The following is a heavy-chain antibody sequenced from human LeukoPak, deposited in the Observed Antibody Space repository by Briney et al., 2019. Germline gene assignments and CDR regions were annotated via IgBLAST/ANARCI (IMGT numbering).Heavy chain of an antibody. J-gene: IGHJ6*03. CDR3: ARGPSSSSGYYYYYYMDV. D-gene: IGHD6-6*01. CDR2: INPSGGST. Sequence: ASVEVSFKASGYTFTSYYMHWVRPAPGQGLEWMGIINPSGGSTSYAQKFQGRVTMTRDMSTSTVYMELSSLRSEDTAVYYCARGPSSSSGYYYYYYMDVWGKGTTVTVSS. CDR1: GYTFTSYY. V-gene: IGHV1-46*01.